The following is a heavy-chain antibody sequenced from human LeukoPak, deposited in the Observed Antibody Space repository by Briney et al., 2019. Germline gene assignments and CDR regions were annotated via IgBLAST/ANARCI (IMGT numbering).Heavy chain of an antibody. D-gene: IGHD2-8*02. CDR3: AKDFRSLWSLYYFDY. V-gene: IGHV3-30*18. J-gene: IGHJ4*02. CDR2: ISYDGSNK. Sequence: GGSLRPSCAASGFTFSSYGMHWVRQAPGKGLEWVAVISYDGSNKYYADSVKGRFTISRDNSKNTLYLQMNSLRAEDTAVYYCAKDFRSLWSLYYFDYWGQGTLVTVSS. CDR1: GFTFSSYG.